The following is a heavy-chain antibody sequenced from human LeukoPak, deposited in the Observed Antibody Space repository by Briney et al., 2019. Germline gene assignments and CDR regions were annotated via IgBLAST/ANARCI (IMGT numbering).Heavy chain of an antibody. J-gene: IGHJ3*02. CDR1: GYSISSGYF. CDR2: IYHSGST. Sequence: SETLSLTCAVSGYSISSGYFWGWIRQPPGKGLEWIGSIYHSGSTYYDPSLKSRVTISVDTSKNQVSLRLSSVTAADTAVYYCARSNGGSNGAFDIWGQGTMVTVSS. CDR3: ARSNGGSNGAFDI. V-gene: IGHV4-38-2*01. D-gene: IGHD2-8*01.